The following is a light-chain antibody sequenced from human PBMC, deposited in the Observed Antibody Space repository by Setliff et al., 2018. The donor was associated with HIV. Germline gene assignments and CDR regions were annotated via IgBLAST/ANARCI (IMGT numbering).Light chain of an antibody. J-gene: IGLJ2*01. CDR2: RNN. CDR1: GSNIGSNV. V-gene: IGLV1-44*01. CDR3: ATWDASLNGPV. Sequence: QSVLTQPPSASGTPGQRVTISCSGSGSNIGSNVVNWFQQLPGAAPKLLTYRNNQRPSGVPDRFSGSKSGTSASLAISGLQSDDEADYYCATWDASLNGPVFGGGTKVTVL.